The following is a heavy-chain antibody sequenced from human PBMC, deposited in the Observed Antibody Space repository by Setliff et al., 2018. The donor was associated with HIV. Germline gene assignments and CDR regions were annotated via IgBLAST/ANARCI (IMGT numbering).Heavy chain of an antibody. CDR2: VYYTGKT. D-gene: IGHD3-3*01. J-gene: IGHJ4*02. V-gene: IGHV4-31*02. CDR3: ARMQAYYNFWRSTYYFDY. Sequence: SETLSLTCSVSGVSIVSGGFYYSWIRQHPGKGLEWLGTVYYTGKTYYNPSLQSRLTMSADTSKNQLYLKMNSVTAADTAVYFCARMQAYYNFWRSTYYFDYWGQGTPVTVSS. CDR1: GVSIVSGGFY.